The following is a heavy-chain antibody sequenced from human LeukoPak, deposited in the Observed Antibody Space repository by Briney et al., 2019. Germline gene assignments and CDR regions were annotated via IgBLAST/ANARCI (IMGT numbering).Heavy chain of an antibody. D-gene: IGHD4-23*01. CDR2: IYSSGTT. CDR3: ARERGTTVVRWDY. V-gene: IGHV4-4*07. Sequence: SETLSLTCAVYGGSFNTYYWSWIRQPAGKGLEWIGRIYSSGTTNYNPSLKSRVTISLDTSKNQFSLRLSSVTAADTAVYYCARERGTTVVRWDYWGQGTQVTVSS. J-gene: IGHJ4*02. CDR1: GGSFNTYY.